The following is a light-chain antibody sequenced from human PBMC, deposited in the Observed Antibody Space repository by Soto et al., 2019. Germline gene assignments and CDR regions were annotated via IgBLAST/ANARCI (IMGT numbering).Light chain of an antibody. CDR2: GAS. CDR3: QQYGSSPWT. V-gene: IGKV3-20*01. CDR1: QSVSSSY. Sequence: ILLTLSPGTLSLSPGERATLSCRASQSVSSSYLAWYQQTPGQAPRLLIYGASSRATGIPDRCSGSGSGTDFTLTISRLEPEDFAVYYYQQYGSSPWTFGQGTKVDIK. J-gene: IGKJ1*01.